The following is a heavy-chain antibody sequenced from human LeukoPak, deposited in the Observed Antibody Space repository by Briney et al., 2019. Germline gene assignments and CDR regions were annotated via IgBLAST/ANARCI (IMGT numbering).Heavy chain of an antibody. Sequence: GGSLRLSCAASGFTFGSFGMSWVRQAPGKGREWVANIKQDGSEKYYVDSVKGRFTISRDNAKNSLYLQMNSLRAEDTAVYYCARVVPYYYYMGVWGKGTTVTISS. V-gene: IGHV3-7*01. CDR2: IKQDGSEK. CDR3: ARVVPYYYYMGV. J-gene: IGHJ6*03. CDR1: GFTFGSFG. D-gene: IGHD2-2*01.